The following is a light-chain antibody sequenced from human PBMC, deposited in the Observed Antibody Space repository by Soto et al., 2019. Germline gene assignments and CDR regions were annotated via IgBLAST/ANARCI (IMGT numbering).Light chain of an antibody. CDR3: SSYTSSSIDYV. CDR1: SSDVGGYNY. V-gene: IGLV2-14*01. CDR2: EVS. Sequence: QSALTQPASVSGSPGQSITISCTGTSSDVGGYNYVSWYQQHPGKAPKLMIYEVSNRPSRVSNRFSGSKSGNTASLTISGLQAEDEADYYCSSYTSSSIDYVFGTGTKVNVL. J-gene: IGLJ1*01.